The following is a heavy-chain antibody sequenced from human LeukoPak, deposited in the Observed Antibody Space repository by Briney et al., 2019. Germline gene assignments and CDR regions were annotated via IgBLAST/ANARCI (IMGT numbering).Heavy chain of an antibody. V-gene: IGHV4-34*01. J-gene: IGHJ4*02. D-gene: IGHD6-6*01. CDR2: INHSGST. CDR3: ARWGSIAVARFDY. Sequence: SSETLSLTCTVSGGSISSYYWSWIRQPPGKGLEWIGEINHSGSTNYNPSLKSRVTISVDTSKNQFSLNLTSVTAADTAVYYCARWGSIAVARFDYWGQGTLVTVSS. CDR1: GGSISSYY.